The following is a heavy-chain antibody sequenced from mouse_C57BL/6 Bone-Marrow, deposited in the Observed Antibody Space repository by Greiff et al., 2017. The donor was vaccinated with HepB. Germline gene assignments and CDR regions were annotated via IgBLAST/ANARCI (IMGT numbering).Heavy chain of an antibody. CDR2: IYPGSGNT. J-gene: IGHJ4*01. Sequence: QVQLQQSGAELVRPGASVKLSCKASGYTFTDYYINWVKQRPGQGLEWIARIYPGSGNTYYNEKFKGKATLTAEKSSSTAYMQLSSLTSEDSAVYFCAVVATGLWYAMDYWGQGTSVTVSS. V-gene: IGHV1-76*01. CDR3: AVVATGLWYAMDY. CDR1: GYTFTDYY. D-gene: IGHD1-1*01.